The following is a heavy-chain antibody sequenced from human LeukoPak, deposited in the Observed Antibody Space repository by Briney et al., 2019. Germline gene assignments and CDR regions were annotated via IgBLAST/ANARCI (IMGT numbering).Heavy chain of an antibody. V-gene: IGHV4-39*07. Sequence: SETLSLTCTVSGGSVSSGYYYWSWIRQPPGKGLDWVGTIFQSGNIYYNPSLKSRVTISVDTSKNQFSLKMNSVNAADTAVYYCVRGWNLRYYQTWGQGTLVTVSS. CDR3: VRGWNLRYYQT. J-gene: IGHJ4*02. CDR2: IFQSGNI. CDR1: GGSVSSGYYY. D-gene: IGHD2-2*01.